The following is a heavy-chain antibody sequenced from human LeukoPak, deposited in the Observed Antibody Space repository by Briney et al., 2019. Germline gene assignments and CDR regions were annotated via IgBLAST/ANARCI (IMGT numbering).Heavy chain of an antibody. J-gene: IGHJ4*02. Sequence: PSETLSLTCTVSGVSISSHYRSWIRQPPGKGLEWIGCMFDNENTKDNPSLKSRITLSADTSKNQFSLRLSSVTAADTAVYYCATIKRGSIFGYFDFWGQGILVTVSS. V-gene: IGHV4-59*11. CDR1: GVSISSHY. CDR2: MFDNENT. CDR3: ATIKRGSIFGYFDF. D-gene: IGHD5-18*01.